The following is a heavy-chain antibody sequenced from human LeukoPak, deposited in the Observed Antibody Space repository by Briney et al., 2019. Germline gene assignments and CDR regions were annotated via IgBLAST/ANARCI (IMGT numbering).Heavy chain of an antibody. Sequence: GSLRLSFAASGFTFSSYAMTWVRQAPGKGLEWVSTISGSGGSTHYADSAKGRFTISRDNSKNTLYLQMNSLRAGDTAVYYCAKDRRTDYRGAWYWGQGTLVSVSS. CDR2: ISGSGGST. CDR1: GFTFSSYA. V-gene: IGHV3-23*01. J-gene: IGHJ4*02. D-gene: IGHD6-19*01. CDR3: AKDRRTDYRGAWY.